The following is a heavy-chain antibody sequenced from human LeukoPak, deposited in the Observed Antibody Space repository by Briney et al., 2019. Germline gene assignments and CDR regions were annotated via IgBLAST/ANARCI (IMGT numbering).Heavy chain of an antibody. CDR3: AKGVEGITMIVVVSDY. CDR2: IWYDGSNK. D-gene: IGHD3-22*01. Sequence: GGSLRLSCAASGFTFSSYAMSWVRQAPGKGLEWVAVIWYDGSNKYYADSVKGRFTISRDNSKNTLYLQMNSLRAEDTAVYYCAKGVEGITMIVVVSDYWGQGTLVTVSS. V-gene: IGHV3-33*06. J-gene: IGHJ4*02. CDR1: GFTFSSYA.